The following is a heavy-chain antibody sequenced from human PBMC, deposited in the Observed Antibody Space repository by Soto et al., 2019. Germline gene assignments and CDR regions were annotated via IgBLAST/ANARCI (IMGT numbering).Heavy chain of an antibody. Sequence: GGSPRLSCAASGFTFSGSAMHWVRQASGKGLEWVGRIRSKANSYATAYAASVKGRFTISRDDSKNTAYLQMNSLKTEDTAVYYCTRHYEWFGELSYDYWGQGTLVTVSS. CDR1: GFTFSGSA. CDR3: TRHYEWFGELSYDY. J-gene: IGHJ4*02. V-gene: IGHV3-73*01. D-gene: IGHD3-10*01. CDR2: IRSKANSYAT.